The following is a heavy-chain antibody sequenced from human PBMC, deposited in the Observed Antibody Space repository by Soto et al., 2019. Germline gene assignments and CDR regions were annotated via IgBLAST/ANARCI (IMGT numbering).Heavy chain of an antibody. V-gene: IGHV5-51*01. D-gene: IGHD2-2*01. J-gene: IGHJ5*02. CDR3: PSNGLLLAAATFNWFDP. CDR1: GYSFTSYW. CDR2: IYPGDSNT. Sequence: PGESLKISCKGSGYSFTSYWIGWVRQMPGKGLEWMGIIYPGDSNTRYSPSFQGQVTISADKSISTAYLQWSRLKASDTAMYYCPSNGLLLAAATFNWFDPWGQGTLVNVS.